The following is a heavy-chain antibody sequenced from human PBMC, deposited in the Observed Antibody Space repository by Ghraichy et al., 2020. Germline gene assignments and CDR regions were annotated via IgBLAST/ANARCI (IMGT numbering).Heavy chain of an antibody. D-gene: IGHD2-15*01. CDR3: GRWSTRYGMDV. CDR2: IIPIFNST. Sequence: SVPVSCKASGASFNKYPFSWVRQAPGQGLEWMGGIIPIFNSTNYAQKFQGRVTITADESTSTAYMKLSSLGLDDTAVYYCGRWSTRYGMDVWGQGTTVTVSS. CDR1: GASFNKYP. V-gene: IGHV1-69*13. J-gene: IGHJ6*02.